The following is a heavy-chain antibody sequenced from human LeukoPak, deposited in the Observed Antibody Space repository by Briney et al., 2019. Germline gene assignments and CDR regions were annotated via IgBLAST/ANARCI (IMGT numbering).Heavy chain of an antibody. CDR2: VRTRGDPT. J-gene: IGHJ4*02. Sequence: GGSLRLSCAASGFRFDSYPMNWVRQPPGKGMEWLSNVRTRGDPTSYADSVRGRFTISRDNAKKSLFLQINSLRADDTAIYYCAKSCNSGNCYYNYWGQGTLVTVSS. CDR1: GFRFDSYP. CDR3: AKSCNSGNCYYNY. D-gene: IGHD2/OR15-2a*01. V-gene: IGHV3-48*01.